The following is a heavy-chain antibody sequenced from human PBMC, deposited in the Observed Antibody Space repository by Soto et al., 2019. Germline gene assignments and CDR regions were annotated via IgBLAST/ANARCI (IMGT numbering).Heavy chain of an antibody. D-gene: IGHD3-22*01. CDR2: IIPIFGTA. Sequence: SVKVSCKASGYTFTSYYMHWVRQAPGQGLEWMGGIIPIFGTANYAQKFQGRVTITADKSTSTAYMELSSLRSEDTAVYYCASADSSGYYPNWFDPWGQGTLVTVSS. CDR3: ASADSSGYYPNWFDP. V-gene: IGHV1-69*06. J-gene: IGHJ5*02. CDR1: GYTFTSYY.